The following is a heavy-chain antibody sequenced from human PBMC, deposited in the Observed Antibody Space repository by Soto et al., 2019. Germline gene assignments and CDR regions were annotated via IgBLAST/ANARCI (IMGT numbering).Heavy chain of an antibody. Sequence: GGSLRLSCAASGFTFRSFTMNWVRQAPGKGLEWVSTISSNSAYIYYTDALRGRFTISRDNAKNSLHLQMNSLRAEDTAVYYCTRDASRDSSARGWFDPWGPGSLVTVSS. J-gene: IGHJ5*02. CDR3: TRDASRDSSARGWFDP. CDR2: ISSNSAYI. V-gene: IGHV3-21*01. CDR1: GFTFRSFT. D-gene: IGHD6-13*01.